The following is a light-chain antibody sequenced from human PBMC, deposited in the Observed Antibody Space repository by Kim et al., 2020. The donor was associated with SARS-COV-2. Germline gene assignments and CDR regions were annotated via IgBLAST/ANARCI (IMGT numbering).Light chain of an antibody. Sequence: SSELTQDPAVSVALGQTVRITCQGDSLRSYYATWYQQKPGQAPILVFYGKNNRPSGIPDRFSGSSSGNTASFTITGTQAGDEADYYCNSRDSNNNVLFGGGTQLTVL. J-gene: IGLJ2*01. CDR1: SLRSYY. CDR3: NSRDSNNNVL. CDR2: GKN. V-gene: IGLV3-19*01.